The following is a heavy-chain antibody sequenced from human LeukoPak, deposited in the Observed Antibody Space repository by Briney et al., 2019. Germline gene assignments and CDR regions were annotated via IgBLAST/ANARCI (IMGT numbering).Heavy chain of an antibody. CDR3: ARSQYNWNYVGY. V-gene: IGHV3-48*02. Sequence: GGSLRLSCAASGFTFSSYSMNWVRQAPGKGLEWVSYISGSSTTIYYADSVKGRFTISRDNAKNSLYLQMDSLRDEDTAVYYYARSQYNWNYVGYWGQGTLVTVSS. CDR2: ISGSSTTI. CDR1: GFTFSSYS. J-gene: IGHJ4*02. D-gene: IGHD1-20*01.